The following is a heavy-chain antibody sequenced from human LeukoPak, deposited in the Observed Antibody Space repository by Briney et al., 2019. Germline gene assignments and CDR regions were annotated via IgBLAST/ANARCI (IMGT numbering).Heavy chain of an antibody. Sequence: SSQTLSLTCTVSGDSIDRGTYYWSWIRQPAGRGLEWIGRIYTSGTSETTNYKPSLESRVTISIDTSKNQFSLKLSSVTAADTAVYYCARDWSGDVEPPPGYFQHWGQGTLVTVSS. D-gene: IGHD5-24*01. J-gene: IGHJ1*01. CDR3: ARDWSGDVEPPPGYFQH. CDR2: IYTSGTSETT. CDR1: GDSIDRGTYY. V-gene: IGHV4-61*02.